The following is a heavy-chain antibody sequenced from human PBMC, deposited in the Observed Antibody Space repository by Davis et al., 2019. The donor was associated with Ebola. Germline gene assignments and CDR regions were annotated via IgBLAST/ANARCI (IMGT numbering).Heavy chain of an antibody. V-gene: IGHV7-4-1*02. Sequence: AASVKVSCKASGYTFTSYAMNWVRQAPGQGLEWMGWINTNTGNPTYAQGFTGRFVFSLDTSVSTAYLQISSLKAEDTAVYYCARAGPIVATITSSGWYYYYGMDVWGKGTTVTVSS. CDR3: ARAGPIVATITSSGWYYYYGMDV. CDR2: INTNTGNP. J-gene: IGHJ6*04. D-gene: IGHD5-12*01. CDR1: GYTFTSYA.